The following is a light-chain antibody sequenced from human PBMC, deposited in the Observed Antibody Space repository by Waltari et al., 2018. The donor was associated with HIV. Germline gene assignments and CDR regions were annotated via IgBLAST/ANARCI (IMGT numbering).Light chain of an antibody. CDR2: SNS. CDR3: GAWDDSLKGFM. J-gene: IGLJ3*02. CDR1: RYNIGINP. V-gene: IGLV1-44*01. Sequence: QSVLTQPPSASGAPGQRVTISCSGSRYNIGINPASWYQQPPGTAPKLLISSNSQRPSGVPDRFSGSKSGSSASLAISGLQSEDESQYFCGAWDDSLKGFMFGGGTQLTVL.